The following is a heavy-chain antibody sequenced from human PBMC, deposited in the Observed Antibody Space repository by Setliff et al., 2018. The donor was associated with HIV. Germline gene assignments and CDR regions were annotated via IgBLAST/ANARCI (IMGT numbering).Heavy chain of an antibody. D-gene: IGHD4-17*01. CDR3: AKKGNGDYHFDY. J-gene: IGHJ4*02. Sequence: SETLSLTCVVSGYSISSNDWWGWIRQSPGKGLEWIGYIYYSGSIYYNPSLKSRVTMSVDTSKNQYSLKLGSVTAVDTAVYYCAKKGNGDYHFDYWGQGTLVTVS. V-gene: IGHV4-28*05. CDR1: GYSISSNDW. CDR2: IYYSGSI.